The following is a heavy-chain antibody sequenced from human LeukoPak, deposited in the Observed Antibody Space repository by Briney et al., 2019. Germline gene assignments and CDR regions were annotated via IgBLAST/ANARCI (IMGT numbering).Heavy chain of an antibody. CDR2: ISSSSSTI. V-gene: IGHV3-48*01. CDR3: ARERGGWVRGAIADY. CDR1: GFTFSSYS. J-gene: IGHJ4*02. Sequence: PGGSLRLSCAASGFTFSSYSMNWVRQAPGKGLEWVSYISSSSSTIYYADSVKGRFTISRDNAKNSLYLQMNSLRAEDTAVYYCARERGGWVRGAIADYWGQGTLVTVSS. D-gene: IGHD3-10*01.